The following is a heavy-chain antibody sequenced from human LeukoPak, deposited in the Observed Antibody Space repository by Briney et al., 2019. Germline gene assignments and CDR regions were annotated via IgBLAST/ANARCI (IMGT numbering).Heavy chain of an antibody. D-gene: IGHD3-22*01. CDR2: NNHSGST. CDR3: ARGLGRITMIVVVHYRGWFDP. J-gene: IGHJ5*02. V-gene: IGHV4-34*01. CDR1: GGSFSCYY. Sequence: ATLSITSADYGGSFSCYYWCLIRPPPGEGLEWSGVNNHSGSTNYNPSLKSRVTISVDTSKNQFSLKLSSVTAADTAVYYCARGLGRITMIVVVHYRGWFDPWGQGTLVTVSS.